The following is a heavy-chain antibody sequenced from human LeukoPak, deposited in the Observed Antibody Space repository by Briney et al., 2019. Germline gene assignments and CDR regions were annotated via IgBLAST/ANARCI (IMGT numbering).Heavy chain of an antibody. CDR2: IFYSGST. J-gene: IGHJ3*02. Sequence: SETLSLTCTVSSGSISTSNYYWGWVRQPPGKALEWIGNIFYSGSTYYSPSLKSRVTISLDTSRNQLSLKLNSVTAADTAVYYCARLVLGYSYGSSDAFDIWGQGTMVTVSS. D-gene: IGHD5-18*01. CDR3: ARLVLGYSYGSSDAFDI. CDR1: SGSISTSNYY. V-gene: IGHV4-39*07.